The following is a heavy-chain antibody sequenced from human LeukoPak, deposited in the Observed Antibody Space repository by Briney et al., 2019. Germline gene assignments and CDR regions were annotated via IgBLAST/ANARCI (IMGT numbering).Heavy chain of an antibody. CDR1: GFTFSSYG. CDR2: ISSSGGST. D-gene: IGHD1-26*01. Sequence: GGSLRLSCAASGFTFSSYGMSWVRQAPGKGLEWVSAISSSGGSTYYADSVRGRFIISRDSSKNTLYLQMNSLRVEDTAVYYCAKGGAQVGGQGTLVTVSS. J-gene: IGHJ4*02. CDR3: AKGGAQV. V-gene: IGHV3-23*01.